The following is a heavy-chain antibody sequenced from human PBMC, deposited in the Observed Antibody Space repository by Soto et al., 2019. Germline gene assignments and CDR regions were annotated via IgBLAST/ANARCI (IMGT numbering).Heavy chain of an antibody. Sequence: QITLKESGPTLVKPTQTLTLTCTFSGFSLTTRGVGVGWIRQPPGKALDCLALIYWDDDKRYSPSLQSRLSITKDTSKNQVVLTMTNVDPVDTATYYCAHIPNYYQYAWFDPWGQGTLVSVSS. D-gene: IGHD3-16*01. CDR2: IYWDDDK. CDR1: GFSLTTRGVG. CDR3: AHIPNYYQYAWFDP. V-gene: IGHV2-5*02. J-gene: IGHJ5*02.